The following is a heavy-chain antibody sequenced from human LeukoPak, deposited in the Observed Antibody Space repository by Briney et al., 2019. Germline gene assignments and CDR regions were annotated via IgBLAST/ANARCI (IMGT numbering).Heavy chain of an antibody. J-gene: IGHJ4*02. V-gene: IGHV6-1*01. Sequence: SQTLSLTCAISGDSVSSNSVAWNWIRQSPSRGLEWLGRTYYRSKWFDDYAVSVKSRITIKPDTSKNQFSLHLNSVTPEDTAVYYCARIHGSGWAGFDYWGLGTLVTVSS. CDR2: TYYRSKWFD. CDR1: GDSVSSNSVA. D-gene: IGHD6-19*01. CDR3: ARIHGSGWAGFDY.